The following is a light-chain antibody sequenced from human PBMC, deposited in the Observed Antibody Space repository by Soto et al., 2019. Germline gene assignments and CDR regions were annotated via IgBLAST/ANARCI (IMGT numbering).Light chain of an antibody. CDR2: EVS. CDR1: KSDIGVYDF. V-gene: IGLV2-14*01. Sequence: SVLTQPPSASGSPGQSVTISCTGTKSDIGVYDFVSCYQHHPGKAPKVMIYEVSNRPSGVSNRFSGSKSGITASLTISGLQAEDEADYYCSSYTSSSTYVFGTGTKVTVL. J-gene: IGLJ1*01. CDR3: SSYTSSSTYV.